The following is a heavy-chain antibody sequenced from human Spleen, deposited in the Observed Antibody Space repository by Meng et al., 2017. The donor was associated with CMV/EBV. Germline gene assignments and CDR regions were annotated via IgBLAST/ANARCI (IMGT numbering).Heavy chain of an antibody. CDR3: ARPQYSNSYYGLDV. V-gene: IGHV3-11*04. Sequence: GESLKISCAASGFTFGDYYMNWIRQAPGKGLEWVSHISSSGSTKYYADSVRGRFTISRDNAKNSLYLQMNSLRADDTAIYYCARPQYSNSYYGLDVWGQGTTVTVSS. J-gene: IGHJ6*02. CDR1: GFTFGDYY. D-gene: IGHD6-13*01. CDR2: ISSSGSTK.